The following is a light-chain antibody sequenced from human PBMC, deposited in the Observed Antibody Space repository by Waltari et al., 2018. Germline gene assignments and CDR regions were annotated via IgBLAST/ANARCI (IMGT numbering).Light chain of an antibody. J-gene: IGLJ2*01. Sequence: QSALTQPASVSGSPGQSITISCTGSSSDVGGYDSVSWYKHHPGQAPKVIIYDVNKRPSGVSDRCSGSKSGNTASLTISGLQAEDEATFYCSSQSTKNGVIFGGGTRVTVL. CDR2: DVN. V-gene: IGLV2-14*01. CDR1: SSDVGGYDS. CDR3: SSQSTKNGVI.